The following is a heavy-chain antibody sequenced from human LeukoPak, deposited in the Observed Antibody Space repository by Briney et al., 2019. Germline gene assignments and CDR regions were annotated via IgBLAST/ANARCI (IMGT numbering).Heavy chain of an antibody. D-gene: IGHD2-2*01. CDR3: AKAYCSSTSCYPFYYFDY. CDR2: ISGSGGST. V-gene: IGHV3-23*01. CDR1: GFTFSSYA. Sequence: PGGSLRLSCAASGFTFSSYAMSWVRQAPGKGLEWVSAISGSGGSTYYADSVKGRFTISRDNSKNTLYPQMNSLRAEDTAVYYCAKAYCSSTSCYPFYYFDYWGQGTLVTVSS. J-gene: IGHJ4*02.